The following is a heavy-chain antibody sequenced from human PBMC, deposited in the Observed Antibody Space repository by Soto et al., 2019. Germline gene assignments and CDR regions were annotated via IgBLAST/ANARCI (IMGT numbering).Heavy chain of an antibody. CDR2: IGGSGGST. J-gene: IGHJ4*02. V-gene: IGHV3-23*01. Sequence: EVQVLESGGGLVQPGGSLRLSCAASGFTFTSHVMSWVRQAPGKGLEWVSSIGGSGGSTYYADSVKGRFTVSRDNSKSTQYLQMNSLRVEDTAVYYCAKGGGDGWGQGTLVSVSS. CDR1: GFTFTSHV. CDR3: AKGGGDG. D-gene: IGHD3-16*01.